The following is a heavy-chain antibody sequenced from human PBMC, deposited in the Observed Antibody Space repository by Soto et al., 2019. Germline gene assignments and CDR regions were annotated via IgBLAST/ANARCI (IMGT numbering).Heavy chain of an antibody. Sequence: GASVKVSCKASGGTFSSYAISWVRQAPGQGLEWMGGIIPIFGTANYAQKFQGRVTITADESTSTAYMELSSLRSEDTAVYYCARGVRNCIVDSSSCYFDYWGQGTLVTSPQ. CDR1: GGTFSSYA. J-gene: IGHJ4*02. CDR2: IIPIFGTA. V-gene: IGHV1-69*13. CDR3: ARGVRNCIVDSSSCYFDY. D-gene: IGHD6-13*01.